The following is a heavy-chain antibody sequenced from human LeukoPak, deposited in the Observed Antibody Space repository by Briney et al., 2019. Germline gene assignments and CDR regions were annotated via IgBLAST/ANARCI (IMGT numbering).Heavy chain of an antibody. D-gene: IGHD6-13*01. V-gene: IGHV3-7*01. J-gene: IGHJ4*02. CDR1: GFTFSTYW. CDR3: TREAAAGIDY. Sequence: PGGSLRLSCAASGFTFSTYWMSWVRQAPGKGLEWVANIKQDGSEKYYLHSVKGRFTISRDNAKNSLYLQMNSLRAEDTAVYFCTREAAAGIDYWGQGTLVTVSS. CDR2: IKQDGSEK.